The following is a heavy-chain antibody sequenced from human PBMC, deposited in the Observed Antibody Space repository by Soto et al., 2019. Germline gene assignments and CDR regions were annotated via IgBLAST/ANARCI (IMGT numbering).Heavy chain of an antibody. Sequence: PSETLSLTCTVSGGSISSYYWSWIRQPPGKGLEWIGYIYYSGSTNYNPSLKSRVTISVDTSKNQFSLKLSSVTAADTAVYYCARSGRYYDSSGLVDYWGQGTLVTSPQ. D-gene: IGHD3-22*01. J-gene: IGHJ4*02. CDR1: GGSISSYY. CDR3: ARSGRYYDSSGLVDY. CDR2: IYYSGST. V-gene: IGHV4-59*01.